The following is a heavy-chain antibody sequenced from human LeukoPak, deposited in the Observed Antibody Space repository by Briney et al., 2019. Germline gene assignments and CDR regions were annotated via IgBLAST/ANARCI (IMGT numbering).Heavy chain of an antibody. CDR1: GGSFSGYY. CDR2: INHSGST. J-gene: IGHJ6*02. Sequence: SETLSLTCAVYGGSFSGYYWSWIRQPPGKGLEWIGEINHSGSTNYNPSLKSRVTISVDTSKNQFSLKLSSVTAADTAVYYCARGGVGATTYYYYYGMDVWGQGTTVTVSS. V-gene: IGHV4-34*01. CDR3: ARGGVGATTYYYYYGMDV. D-gene: IGHD1-26*01.